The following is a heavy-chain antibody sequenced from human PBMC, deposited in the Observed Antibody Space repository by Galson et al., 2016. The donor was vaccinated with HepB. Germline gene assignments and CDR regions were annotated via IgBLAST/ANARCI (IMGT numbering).Heavy chain of an antibody. J-gene: IGHJ6*02. D-gene: IGHD2-2*02. CDR2: ISNSNSYI. CDR3: ARDFGYCSSTSCYKGGLFYYYGMDV. V-gene: IGHV3-21*01. CDR1: GFTFSTYN. Sequence: SLRLSCAASGFTFSTYNMIWVRQAPGKGLEWVSSISNSNSYIYYTDSVKGRFTISRDNAKNSLYLQMNSLRAEDTAVYYCARDFGYCSSTSCYKGGLFYYYGMDVWGQGTTVTVSS.